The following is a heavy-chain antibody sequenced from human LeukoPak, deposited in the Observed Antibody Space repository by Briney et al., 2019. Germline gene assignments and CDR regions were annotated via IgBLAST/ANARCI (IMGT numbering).Heavy chain of an antibody. CDR3: ARDAKRYCSSTSCYKGVGAFDI. Sequence: GGSLRLSCAASGFTFSSYWMSWVRQAPGKGLEWVANIKQDGSEKYYVDSVKGRFTISRDNAKNSLYLQMNSLRAEDTAVYYCARDAKRYCSSTSCYKGVGAFDIWGQGTMVTVSS. V-gene: IGHV3-7*01. J-gene: IGHJ3*02. D-gene: IGHD2-2*02. CDR2: IKQDGSEK. CDR1: GFTFSSYW.